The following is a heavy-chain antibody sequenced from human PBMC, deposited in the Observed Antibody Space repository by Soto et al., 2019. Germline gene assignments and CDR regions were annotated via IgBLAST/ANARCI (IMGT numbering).Heavy chain of an antibody. CDR2: ISYDGSNK. J-gene: IGHJ4*02. CDR1: GFTFSSYA. Sequence: GGSLRLSCAASGFTFSSYAMHWVRQSPGKGLEWVAVISYDGSNKYYADSVKGRFTISRDNSKSTLYLQMNSLRAEDTAVYYCAGTERDYFDYWGQGTLVTFSS. V-gene: IGHV3-30-3*01. D-gene: IGHD1-1*01. CDR3: AGTERDYFDY.